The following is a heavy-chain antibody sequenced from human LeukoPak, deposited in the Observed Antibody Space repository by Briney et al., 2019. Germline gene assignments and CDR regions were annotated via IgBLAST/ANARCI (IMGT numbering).Heavy chain of an antibody. D-gene: IGHD5-18*01. CDR1: GGTFSSYV. CDR2: IIPIFGTA. CDR3: ARGSAMILEDRFDP. Sequence: GSSVKVSCKASGGTFSSYVISWVRQAPGQGLEWMGGIIPIFGTANYAQKFQGRVTMTRDTSTSTVYMELSSPRSEDTAVYYCARGSAMILEDRFDPWGQGTLVTVSS. J-gene: IGHJ5*02. V-gene: IGHV1-69*05.